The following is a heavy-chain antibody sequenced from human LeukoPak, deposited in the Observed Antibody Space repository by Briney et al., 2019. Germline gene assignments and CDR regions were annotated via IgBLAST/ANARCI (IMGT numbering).Heavy chain of an antibody. CDR3: ARQRSGSVRNAFDI. D-gene: IGHD6-19*01. CDR2: IYYSGST. Sequence: SETLSLTCTVSGGSISSSSYYWGSIRQPPGKGLEWIGSIYYSGSTYYNPSLKSRVTISVDTSKNQFSLKLSSVTAADTAVYYCARQRSGSVRNAFDIWGQGTMVTVSS. J-gene: IGHJ3*02. V-gene: IGHV4-39*01. CDR1: GGSISSSSYY.